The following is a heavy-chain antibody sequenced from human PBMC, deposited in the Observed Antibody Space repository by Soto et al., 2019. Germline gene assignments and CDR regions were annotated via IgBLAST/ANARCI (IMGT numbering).Heavy chain of an antibody. CDR2: ISGSGGST. Sequence: EVQLLESGGGLVQPGGSLRLSCAASGFTFSSYAMSWFRQAPGKGLEWVSAISGSGGSTYYADSVKGRFTISRDNSKNTLYLQMNSLRAEDTAVYYCAKGGYYDSSGLAGAFDIWGQGTMVTVSS. CDR1: GFTFSSYA. J-gene: IGHJ3*02. D-gene: IGHD3-22*01. V-gene: IGHV3-23*01. CDR3: AKGGYYDSSGLAGAFDI.